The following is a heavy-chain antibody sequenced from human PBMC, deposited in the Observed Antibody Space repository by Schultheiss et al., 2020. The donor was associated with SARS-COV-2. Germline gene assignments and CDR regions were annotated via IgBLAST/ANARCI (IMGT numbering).Heavy chain of an antibody. Sequence: GESLKISCAASGFTFSSYGMHWVRQAPGKGLEWVSAISGSGGSTYYADSVKGRFFISRDNPKNTLYLDMNSLRAEDTAVYYCARQTGVFDYWGQGTLVTVSS. D-gene: IGHD1-1*01. CDR2: ISGSGGST. CDR1: GFTFSSYG. V-gene: IGHV3-23*01. J-gene: IGHJ4*02. CDR3: ARQTGVFDY.